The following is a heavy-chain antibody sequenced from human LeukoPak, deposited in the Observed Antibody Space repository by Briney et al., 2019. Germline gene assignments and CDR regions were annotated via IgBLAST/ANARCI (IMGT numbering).Heavy chain of an antibody. Sequence: GGSLRLSCAASGFTVSTNYMSWVRQAPGKGLEWVSLVYSGGTTYYADSVKGRFTISRDNSKNTLYLQMNSLRAEDTAVYYCAILGSGSSSWTDWGQGTLVTVSS. CDR3: AILGSGSSSWTD. V-gene: IGHV3-53*01. D-gene: IGHD3-10*02. CDR2: VYSGGTT. J-gene: IGHJ4*02. CDR1: GFTVSTNY.